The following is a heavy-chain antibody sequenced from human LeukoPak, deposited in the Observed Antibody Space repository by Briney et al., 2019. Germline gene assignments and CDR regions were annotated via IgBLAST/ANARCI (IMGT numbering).Heavy chain of an antibody. CDR3: ARVGQGDSSGLFDY. J-gene: IGHJ4*02. D-gene: IGHD3-22*01. CDR2: ISSSSSTI. Sequence: QPGGSLRPSCAASGFTFSSYSMNWVRQAPGKGLEWVSYISSSSSTIYYADSVKGRFTISRDNAKNSLYLQMNSLRAEDTAVYYCARVGQGDSSGLFDYWGQGTLVTVSS. CDR1: GFTFSSYS. V-gene: IGHV3-48*04.